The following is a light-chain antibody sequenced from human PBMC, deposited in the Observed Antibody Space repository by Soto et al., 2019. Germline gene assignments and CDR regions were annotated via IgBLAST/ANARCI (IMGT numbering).Light chain of an antibody. CDR2: GAS. CDR1: QSVRTN. J-gene: IGKJ4*01. Sequence: EIVMTQSPGTLSVSPGERATLSCRASQSVRTNVAWYQQRPGQAPRLLIYGASSRATGVPARFGGSGSGTEFTLTISSLQSEDFAVYYCQQYTNWPPGALTFGGGTKVE. V-gene: IGKV3-15*01. CDR3: QQYTNWPPGALT.